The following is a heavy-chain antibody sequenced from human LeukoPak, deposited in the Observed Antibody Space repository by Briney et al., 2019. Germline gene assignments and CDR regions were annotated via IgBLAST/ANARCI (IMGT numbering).Heavy chain of an antibody. V-gene: IGHV1-2*04. CDR1: GYTFTGYY. J-gene: IGHJ3*02. D-gene: IGHD2-2*01. CDR3: ARDAQSPLDCSSTSCYSAAFDI. Sequence: ASVKVSCKASGYTFTGYYMHWVRQAPGQGLEWMGRINPNSGGTNYAQKFQGWVTMTRDTSISTAYMELSRLRSDDTAVYYCARDAQSPLDCSSTSCYSAAFDIWGQGTMVTVSS. CDR2: INPNSGGT.